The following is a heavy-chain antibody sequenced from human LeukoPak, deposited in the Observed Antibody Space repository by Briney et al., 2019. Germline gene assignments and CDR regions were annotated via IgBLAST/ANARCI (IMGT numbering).Heavy chain of an antibody. CDR1: GFTFSSYA. CDR2: ISYDGSNK. J-gene: IGHJ3*02. D-gene: IGHD4-11*01. V-gene: IGHV3-30*04. CDR3: LTTTSAYDI. Sequence: GGSLRLSCAASGFTFSSYAMHWVRQAPGKGLEWVAVISYDGSNKYYADSVKGRFTISRDNSENTVYLQMNSLRPEDTAIYYCLTTTSAYDIWGQGTMVTVSS.